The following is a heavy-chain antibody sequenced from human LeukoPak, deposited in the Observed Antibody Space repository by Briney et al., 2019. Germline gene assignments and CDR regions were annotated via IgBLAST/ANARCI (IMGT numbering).Heavy chain of an antibody. J-gene: IGHJ4*02. D-gene: IGHD6-13*01. V-gene: IGHV4-59*01. CDR3: ARAAGPLAAPDF. CDR1: GGSISSYY. CDR2: IYYSGST. Sequence: SETLSLTCTVSGGSISSYYWSWIRQPPGKGLEWIGYIYYSGSTNYNPSLKSRVTISVDTSKNQFSLKLSTVTAADTAVYYCARAAGPLAAPDFWGQGTPVTVSS.